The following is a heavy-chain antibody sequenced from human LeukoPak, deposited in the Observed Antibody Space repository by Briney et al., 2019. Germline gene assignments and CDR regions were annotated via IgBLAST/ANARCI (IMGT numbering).Heavy chain of an antibody. D-gene: IGHD6-19*01. J-gene: IGHJ4*02. CDR2: IGIRGDT. Sequence: GGSLRLSCAASGFTFIDYDMHWVRRVIGKGLEWVSAIGIRGDTHYSGSVKGRFTISRENAESSLYLQMNSLRAEDTAAYYCARGGIQVSGIDEFDYWGQGTLVTVSS. CDR1: GFTFIDYD. CDR3: ARGGIQVSGIDEFDY. V-gene: IGHV3-13*01.